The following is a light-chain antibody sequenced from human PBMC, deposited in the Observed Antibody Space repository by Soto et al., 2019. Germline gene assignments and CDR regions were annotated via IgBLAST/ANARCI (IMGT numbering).Light chain of an antibody. J-gene: IGLJ1*01. CDR3: CSFAGSYTYV. V-gene: IGLV2-11*01. CDR1: SSDVGGYNH. CDR2: DVS. Sequence: QSVLTQPASVSGSPGQSITISCTGTSSDVGGYNHVSWYQQHPGKAPKLIIYDVSERPAGVPDRFSGSKSGNTASLTITGLQAEDEADYSCCSFAGSYTYVFGGGTKLTVL.